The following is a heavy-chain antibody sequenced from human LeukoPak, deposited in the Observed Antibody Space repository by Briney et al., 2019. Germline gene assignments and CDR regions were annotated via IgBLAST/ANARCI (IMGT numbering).Heavy chain of an antibody. Sequence: KTSETLSLTCTVSGGSISSGSYYWSWIRQPAGKGLEWIGRVYTSGSTYYNPSLKSRVTISGDTSKNQFYLKLNSVTVADTAVYYCARLTYDPRRGSKFNWFDPWGQGTLVAVSS. V-gene: IGHV4-61*02. J-gene: IGHJ5*02. CDR1: GGSISSGSYY. CDR2: VYTSGST. CDR3: ARLTYDPRRGSKFNWFDP. D-gene: IGHD3-16*01.